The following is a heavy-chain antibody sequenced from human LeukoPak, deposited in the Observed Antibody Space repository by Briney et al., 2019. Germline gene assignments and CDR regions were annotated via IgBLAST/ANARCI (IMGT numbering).Heavy chain of an antibody. V-gene: IGHV3-21*01. J-gene: IGHJ4*02. CDR2: ISSSSSYI. CDR1: GFTFSSYS. Sequence: PGGSLRLSCAASGFTFSSYSMNWVRQAPGKGLEWVSSISSSSSYIYYADSVKGRFTISRDNAKNSLYLQMNSLRAADTAVYYCARLPSRGYSYGLSYWGQGTLVTVSS. CDR3: ARLPSRGYSYGLSY. D-gene: IGHD5-18*01.